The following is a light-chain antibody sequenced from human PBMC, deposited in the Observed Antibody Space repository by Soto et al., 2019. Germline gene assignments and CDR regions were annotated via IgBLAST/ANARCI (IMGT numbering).Light chain of an antibody. Sequence: EIVLTQSPATLSLSPGETATLSCRASQSISNYLAWYQHKPGQAPRLLIFDASNRATGIPARFSGSGSATDFTLTISSLEPEDFAVYYCQHYGSSPLTFGGGTKVDIK. J-gene: IGKJ4*01. CDR2: DAS. CDR3: QHYGSSPLT. CDR1: QSISNY. V-gene: IGKV3-11*01.